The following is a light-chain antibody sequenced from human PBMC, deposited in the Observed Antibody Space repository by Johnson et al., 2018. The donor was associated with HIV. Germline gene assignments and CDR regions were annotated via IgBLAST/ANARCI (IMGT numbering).Light chain of an antibody. CDR2: DNN. CDR3: GTWDGSLSVI. J-gene: IGLJ1*01. CDR1: SSNIGNNY. Sequence: QAVLTQPPSVSAAPGQKVTISCSGSSSNIGNNYVSWYQQLPGTAPRIVTYDNNKRPSGIPDRFSGSKSGTSATLGITGLQTGDEADYYCGTWDGSLSVIFGNGTTVTVL. V-gene: IGLV1-51*01.